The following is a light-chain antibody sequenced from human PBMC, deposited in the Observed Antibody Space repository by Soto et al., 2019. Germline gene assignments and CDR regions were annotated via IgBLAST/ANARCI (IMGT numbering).Light chain of an antibody. Sequence: DIQVTQFPPSLSASVGDRVTITCRTSQYIGNYLNWYQHKAGEAPQLLVYSASTLQIGVPSRFSGSGSGTEFTLTISALQPDDSASYYCKSNYILPWTFGQGTKVDIK. CDR3: KSNYILPWT. CDR2: SAS. V-gene: IGKV1-39*01. J-gene: IGKJ1*01. CDR1: QYIGNY.